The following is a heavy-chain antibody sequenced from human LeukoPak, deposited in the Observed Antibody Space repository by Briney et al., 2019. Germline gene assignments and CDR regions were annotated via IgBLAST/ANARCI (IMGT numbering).Heavy chain of an antibody. CDR2: INHSGST. CDR3: ARHPYDFWSGPTDY. J-gene: IGHJ4*02. V-gene: IGHV4-34*01. Sequence: SETLSLTCAVYGGSFSGYYWSWIRQPPGKGLEWIGEINHSGSTNYNPSLKSRVTISVDTSKNQFSLKLSSVTAADTAVYYCARHPYDFWSGPTDYWGQGTLVTVSS. D-gene: IGHD3-3*01. CDR1: GGSFSGYY.